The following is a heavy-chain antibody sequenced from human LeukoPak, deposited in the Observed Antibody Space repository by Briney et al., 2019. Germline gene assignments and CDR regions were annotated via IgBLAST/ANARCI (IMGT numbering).Heavy chain of an antibody. CDR3: ASGNGYSYAHDAFDI. D-gene: IGHD5-18*01. V-gene: IGHV1-8*03. CDR1: GYTFTSYD. J-gene: IGHJ3*02. CDR2: MNPKSGNT. Sequence: ASVKVSCKASGYTFTSYDINWVRQVTGQGLEWMGWMNPKSGNTGYAQKFQGRVTITRNTSISTAYMEVSSLRYEDTAVYYCASGNGYSYAHDAFDIWGQGTMVTVSS.